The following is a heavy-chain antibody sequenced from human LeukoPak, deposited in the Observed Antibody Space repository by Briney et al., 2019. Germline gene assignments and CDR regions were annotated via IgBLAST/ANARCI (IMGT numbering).Heavy chain of an antibody. D-gene: IGHD6-6*01. CDR3: AKRGKQLSVDY. V-gene: IGHV3-30*02. J-gene: IGHJ4*02. Sequence: PGGSLRLSCAASGLTFSDFGMHWVRQAPGKGLEWVTFIRYDGTTTYYADSVKGRFTVSRDNSKNTVYLQMNSLRAEDTAVYYCAKRGKQLSVDYWGQGTLVTVSS. CDR2: IRYDGTTT. CDR1: GLTFSDFG.